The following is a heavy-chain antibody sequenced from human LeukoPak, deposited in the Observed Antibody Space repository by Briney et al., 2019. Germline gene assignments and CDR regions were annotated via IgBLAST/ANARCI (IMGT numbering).Heavy chain of an antibody. V-gene: IGHV4-30-4*08. CDR2: IHYSGST. J-gene: IGHJ4*02. CDR1: GGSISSGDYY. Sequence: SETLSLTCAVYGGSISSGDYYWSWIRQPPGKGLEWIGYIHYSGSTHYNPSLKSRVTISVDTSKNQFSLRLTSVTAADTAVYYCARAPDYGANDYWGEGTLVTVSS. D-gene: IGHD4-23*01. CDR3: ARAPDYGANDY.